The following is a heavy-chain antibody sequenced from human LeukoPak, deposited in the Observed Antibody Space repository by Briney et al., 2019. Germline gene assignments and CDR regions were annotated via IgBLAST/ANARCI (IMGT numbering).Heavy chain of an antibody. Sequence: KAGGSLRLSCAASGFTFSDYYMSWIRQAPGKGLEWVSYISSSGSTIYYADSVKGRFTISRDNAKNSLYLQMNSLRAEDTAIYYCARDEASEVYIDYWGQGTLVTVSS. CDR2: ISSSGSTI. V-gene: IGHV3-11*04. CDR3: ARDEASEVYIDY. J-gene: IGHJ4*02. CDR1: GFTFSDYY.